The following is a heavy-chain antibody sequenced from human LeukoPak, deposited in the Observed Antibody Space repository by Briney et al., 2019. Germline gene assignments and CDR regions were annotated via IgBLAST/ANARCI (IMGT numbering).Heavy chain of an antibody. CDR2: IYYSGST. D-gene: IGHD4-17*01. Sequence: SETLSLTCTVSGFSISSGYYWGWIRQPPGKGLQRIGSIYYSGSTYSNPSLKSRVTISVDTSKNQFSLKLSSVTAADTAVYYCARATLSRGDLDYWGQGTLVTVSS. CDR1: GFSISSGYY. J-gene: IGHJ4*02. CDR3: ARATLSRGDLDY. V-gene: IGHV4-38-2*02.